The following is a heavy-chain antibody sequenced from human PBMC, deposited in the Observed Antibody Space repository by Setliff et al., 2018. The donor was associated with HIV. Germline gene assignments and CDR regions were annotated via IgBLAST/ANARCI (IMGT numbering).Heavy chain of an antibody. V-gene: IGHV4-59*08. CDR2: IFSSGST. J-gene: IGHJ3*02. CDR3: ARHKDSDYVWGSYRPDGFDI. Sequence: SETLSLTCTVSGGSISSYCWNWIRQSPGRGLEWIGFIFSSGSTKYNPSLQSRVTMSIDTSKNQFSLKLTSVTAADTAVYYCARHKDSDYVWGSYRPDGFDIWGQGTTVTVSS. CDR1: GGSISSYC. D-gene: IGHD3-16*02.